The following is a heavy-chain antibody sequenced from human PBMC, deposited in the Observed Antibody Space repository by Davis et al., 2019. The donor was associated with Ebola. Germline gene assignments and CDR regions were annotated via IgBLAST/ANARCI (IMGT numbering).Heavy chain of an antibody. D-gene: IGHD2/OR15-2a*01. V-gene: IGHV5-51*01. CDR1: GYSFTSYW. Sequence: GESLKISCKGSGYSFTSYWIGWVRQMPGKGLEWMGFIYPGDSDTRYSPSFQGQVTISADKSISTAYLQWSSLKASDTAMYYCARLSTTGYYYYYGMDVWGQGTTVTVSS. CDR3: ARLSTTGYYYYYGMDV. J-gene: IGHJ6*02. CDR2: IYPGDSDT.